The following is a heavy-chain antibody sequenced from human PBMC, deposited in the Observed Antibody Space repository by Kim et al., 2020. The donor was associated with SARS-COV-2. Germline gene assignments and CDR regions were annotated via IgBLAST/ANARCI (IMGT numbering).Heavy chain of an antibody. CDR3: ARVTYYYDSSGYYMPSRGYFQH. Sequence: SETLSLTCAVYGGSFSGYYWSWIRQPPGKGLEWIGEINHSGSTNYNPSLKSRVTISVDTSKNQFSLKLSSVTAADTAVYYCARVTYYYDSSGYYMPSRGYFQHWGQGTLVTVSS. D-gene: IGHD3-22*01. V-gene: IGHV4-34*01. CDR1: GGSFSGYY. CDR2: INHSGST. J-gene: IGHJ1*01.